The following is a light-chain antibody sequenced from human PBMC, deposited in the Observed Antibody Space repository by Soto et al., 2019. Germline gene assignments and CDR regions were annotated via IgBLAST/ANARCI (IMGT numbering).Light chain of an antibody. Sequence: HMRQGPSSLSASVRDRVNITCAASQGFSNYLSWYDQKPGKVPKLLIYAASTLQSGVPSRFTGSGSGTDFTLTISRLQTEDVGTYYCQKYNSPHRTLGPGTKVE. CDR2: AAS. CDR1: QGFSNY. J-gene: IGKJ1*01. V-gene: IGKV1-27*01. CDR3: QKYNSPHRT.